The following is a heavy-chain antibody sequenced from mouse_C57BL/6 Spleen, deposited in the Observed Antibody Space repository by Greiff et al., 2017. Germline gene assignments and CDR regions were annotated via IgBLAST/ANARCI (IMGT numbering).Heavy chain of an antibody. CDR3: ARGPRSSYTWLAY. V-gene: IGHV14-3*01. CDR2: IDPANGNT. D-gene: IGHD1-1*01. J-gene: IGHJ3*01. Sequence: VQLQQSVAELVRPGASVKLSCTASGFNIKNTYMHWVKQRPEQGLEWIGRIDPANGNTKYAPKFQGKATITADTSSNTAYLQLSSLTSEDTAVYYCARGPRSSYTWLAYWGQGTLVTVSA. CDR1: GFNIKNTY.